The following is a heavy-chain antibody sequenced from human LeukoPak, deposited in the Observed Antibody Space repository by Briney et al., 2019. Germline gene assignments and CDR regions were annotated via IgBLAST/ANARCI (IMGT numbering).Heavy chain of an antibody. CDR1: GYTFTSYG. CDR2: ISIYNGNI. V-gene: IGHV1-18*01. D-gene: IGHD6-19*01. CDR3: ASIAVAGLEGDY. J-gene: IGHJ4*02. Sequence: GASVKVSCKASGYTFTSYGISWVRQAPGQGLEWMGWISIYNGNINYAQKFQGRVTITADKSTSTAYMELSSLRSEDTAVYYCASIAVAGLEGDYWGQGTLVTVSS.